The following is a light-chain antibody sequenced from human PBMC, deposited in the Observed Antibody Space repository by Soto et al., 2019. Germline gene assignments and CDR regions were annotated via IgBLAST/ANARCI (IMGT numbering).Light chain of an antibody. CDR1: QDISNY. CDR2: DAS. CDR3: QQYDTLPPT. J-gene: IGKJ5*01. Sequence: DIQMTQSPSSLSASVGDRVTITCHASQDISNYLNWYQHKPGKAPELLIYDASDLETGVPSRFSGSGSGTDFAFTISSLQPEDVATYYCQQYDTLPPTFGQGTRREIK. V-gene: IGKV1-33*01.